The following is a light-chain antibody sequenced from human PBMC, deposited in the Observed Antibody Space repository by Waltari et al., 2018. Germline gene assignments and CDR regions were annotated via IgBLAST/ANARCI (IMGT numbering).Light chain of an antibody. V-gene: IGKV3-20*01. CDR2: AAS. CDR1: QSVRGT. CDR3: QHYVRLPVT. J-gene: IGKJ1*01. Sequence: EIVLTQSPGTLSLSPGERATLSCRASQSVRGTLAWYQQKPGQPPRLLIYAASISATGIPDRFSGSGSGTDFTLTISRLEPEDFAVYYCQHYVRLPVTFGQGTKVEIK.